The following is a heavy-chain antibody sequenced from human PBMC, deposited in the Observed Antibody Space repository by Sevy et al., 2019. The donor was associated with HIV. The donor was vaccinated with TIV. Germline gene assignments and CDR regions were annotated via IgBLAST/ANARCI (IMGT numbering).Heavy chain of an antibody. J-gene: IGHJ4*02. CDR3: ARELWPGDY. V-gene: IGHV3-7*01. CDR2: GNQDGSQK. CDR1: GFTFSDYY. Sequence: GGSLRLSCAASGFTFSDYYMGWVRQAPGKGLEWVANGNQDGSQKHYVGSVKGRFSVSRDNAKNSVYLQMNRLRVNDTGIYYCARELWPGDYWGQGTLVTVSS. D-gene: IGHD2-21*01.